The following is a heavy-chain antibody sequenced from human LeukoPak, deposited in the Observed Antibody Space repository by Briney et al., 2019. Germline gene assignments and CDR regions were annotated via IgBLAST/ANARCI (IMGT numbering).Heavy chain of an antibody. CDR3: ARDLGDYGGYYYYGMDV. CDR2: ISAYNGNT. Sequence: ASVNVSCKASGYTFTSYGISWVRQAPGQGLEWMGRISAYNGNTNYAQKLQGRVTMTTDTSTSTAYMELRSLRSDDTAVYYCARDLGDYGGYYYYGMDVWGQGTTVTVSS. V-gene: IGHV1-18*01. D-gene: IGHD4-17*01. J-gene: IGHJ6*02. CDR1: GYTFTSYG.